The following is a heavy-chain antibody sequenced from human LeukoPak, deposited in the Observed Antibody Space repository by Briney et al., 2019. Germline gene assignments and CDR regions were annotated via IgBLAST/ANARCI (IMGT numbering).Heavy chain of an antibody. D-gene: IGHD3-22*01. CDR3: ATYPAYYYDSSGYPDAFDI. CDR2: ISGSGGST. Sequence: GGSLRLSCTASGFTFSSYAMNWVRQAPGKGLEWVSAISGSGGSTYYADSVKGRFTISRDNSKNTLYLQMNSLRAEDTAVYYCATYPAYYYDSSGYPDAFDIWGQGTMVTVSS. V-gene: IGHV3-23*01. CDR1: GFTFSSYA. J-gene: IGHJ3*02.